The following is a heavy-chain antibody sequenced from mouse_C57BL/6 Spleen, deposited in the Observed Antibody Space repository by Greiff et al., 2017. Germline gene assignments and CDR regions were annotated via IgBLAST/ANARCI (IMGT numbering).Heavy chain of an antibody. D-gene: IGHD1-1*01. Sequence: EVQLQQSGPELVKPGASVTISCKASGYSFTGYYMNWVKQSPEKSLEWIGEINPGTGGTTYNQKFKAKATLTVDTSSSTAYMQLKSLTSEDSAVYDCAREKRIITKVVGLDYWGQGTTLTVSS. V-gene: IGHV1-42*01. CDR1: GYSFTGYY. CDR2: INPGTGGT. J-gene: IGHJ2*01. CDR3: AREKRIITKVVGLDY.